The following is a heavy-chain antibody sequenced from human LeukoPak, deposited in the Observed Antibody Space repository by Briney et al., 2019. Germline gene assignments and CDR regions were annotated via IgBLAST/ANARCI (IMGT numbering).Heavy chain of an antibody. J-gene: IGHJ6*03. D-gene: IGHD2-2*01. V-gene: IGHV1-69*01. Sequence: GSSVKVSCKASGGTFSSYAISWVRQAPGQGLEWMGGIIPIFGTANYAQKFQGRVTITADESTSTAYMELSSLRSEDTAVYHCARVVVVPAAPIQYYYYYMDVWGKGTTVTISS. CDR3: ARVVVVPAAPIQYYYYYMDV. CDR2: IIPIFGTA. CDR1: GGTFSSYA.